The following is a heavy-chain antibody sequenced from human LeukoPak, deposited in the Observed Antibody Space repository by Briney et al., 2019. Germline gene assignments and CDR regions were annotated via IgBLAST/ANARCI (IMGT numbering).Heavy chain of an antibody. J-gene: IGHJ1*01. D-gene: IGHD2-21*02. CDR2: VSRNGDNT. Sequence: SGGSLRLSCAASGFSFSTNAMAWVRQAPGKGLEWVSGVSRNGDNTYYAGPVQGRFTISRDNSKDTLYLQMNNLRAEDTALYYCAAYCAGVCLTEGWYQFWGQGTLVTVSS. CDR1: GFSFSTNA. V-gene: IGHV3-23*01. CDR3: AAYCAGVCLTEGWYQF.